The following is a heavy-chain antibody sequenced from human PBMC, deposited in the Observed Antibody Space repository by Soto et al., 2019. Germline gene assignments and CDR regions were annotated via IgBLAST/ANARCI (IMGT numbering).Heavy chain of an antibody. Sequence: QVQLVESGGGLVKPGGSLRLSCAASGFTFSDSYMSWIRQAPGKGLEWVSYISSSDSIIYYSDSVKGRFIISRDNAKNSLYLQMNSQRAEDTAVYYCARDLGYYDSSGYFDYWGQGTLVTVSS. V-gene: IGHV3-11*01. CDR2: ISSSDSII. D-gene: IGHD3-22*01. J-gene: IGHJ4*02. CDR3: ARDLGYYDSSGYFDY. CDR1: GFTFSDSY.